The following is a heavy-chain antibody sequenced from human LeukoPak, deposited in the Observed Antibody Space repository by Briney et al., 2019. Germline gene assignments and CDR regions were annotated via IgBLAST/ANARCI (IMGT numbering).Heavy chain of an antibody. CDR2: IYPSGST. J-gene: IGHJ4*02. Sequence: SETLSLTCNVSGDSISSSRHYWSWIRQPAGKGLEWIGRIYPSGSTNYSPSLKSRVTISLDTSKNQFSLTLRSVTAADTAVYYCARDGVVTMELDYWGQGTLVTVSS. CDR1: GDSISSSRHY. V-gene: IGHV4-61*02. CDR3: ARDGVVTMELDY. D-gene: IGHD3-3*01.